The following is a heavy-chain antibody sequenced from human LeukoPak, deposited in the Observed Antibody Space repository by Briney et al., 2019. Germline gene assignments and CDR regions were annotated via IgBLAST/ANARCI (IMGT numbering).Heavy chain of an antibody. V-gene: IGHV3-23*01. D-gene: IGHD3-10*01. J-gene: IGHJ4*02. Sequence: GGSLRLSSAASGFTFSSYAMSWVRQAPGKGLEWVSAISGSGGSTYYADSVKGRFTISRDNSKNTLYLQMNSLRAEDTAVYYCAAYSGGLWFGELGRFDYWGQGTLVTVSS. CDR1: GFTFSSYA. CDR3: AAYSGGLWFGELGRFDY. CDR2: ISGSGGST.